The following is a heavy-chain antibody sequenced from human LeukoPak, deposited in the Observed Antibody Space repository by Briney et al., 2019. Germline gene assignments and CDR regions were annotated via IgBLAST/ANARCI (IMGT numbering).Heavy chain of an antibody. CDR3: ARRRSGSAPDDAFDI. J-gene: IGHJ3*02. CDR2: IYYSGST. D-gene: IGHD1-26*01. CDR1: GGSISSYY. V-gene: IGHV4-59*08. Sequence: SETLSLTCTVSGGSISSYYWSWIRQPPGKGLGWIGYIYYSGSTNYNPSLKSRVTTSVDTSKNQFSLKLSSVTAADTAVYYCARRRSGSAPDDAFDIWGQGTMVTVSS.